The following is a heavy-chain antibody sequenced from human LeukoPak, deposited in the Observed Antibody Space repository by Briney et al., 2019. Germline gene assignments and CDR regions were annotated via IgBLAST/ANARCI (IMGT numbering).Heavy chain of an antibody. CDR2: IIPILGIA. V-gene: IGHV1-69*04. D-gene: IGHD5-18*01. Sequence: ASVKVSCKASGGTFSSYAISWVRQAPGQGLEWMGGIIPILGIANYAQKFQGRVTITADKSTSTAYMELSSLRSEDTAVYYCAPVDTAMVHDAFDIWGQGTMVTVSS. J-gene: IGHJ3*02. CDR3: APVDTAMVHDAFDI. CDR1: GGTFSSYA.